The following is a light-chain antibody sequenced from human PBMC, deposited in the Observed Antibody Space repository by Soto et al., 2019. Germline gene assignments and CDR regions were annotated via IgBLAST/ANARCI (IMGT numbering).Light chain of an antibody. V-gene: IGKV3-15*01. CDR1: QSVSSN. J-gene: IGKJ2*01. CDR2: GAS. CDR3: KQYNISYT. Sequence: EIVMTQSPATLSVSPGARATLSCRASQSVSSNLAWYQQKPSQAPRLLIYGASTRATGIPATFSGSVSGTEFTLTISSLQSKHFAVYYCKQYNISYTFGQGTTLEIK.